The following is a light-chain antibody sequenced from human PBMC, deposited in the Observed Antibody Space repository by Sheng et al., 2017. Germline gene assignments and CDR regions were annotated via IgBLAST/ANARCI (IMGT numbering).Light chain of an antibody. Sequence: VLTQSPATLSLSPGERATLSCRASQNIGSNNLAWYQQRLGQAPRLLIFTTSNRTADTPHRFSGSGSGTDFTLTISRLEPEDFAVYYCHHYDGALYTFGRGD. CDR1: QNIGSNN. V-gene: IGKV3D-20*02. CDR2: TTS. CDR3: HHYDGALYT. J-gene: IGKJ2*01.